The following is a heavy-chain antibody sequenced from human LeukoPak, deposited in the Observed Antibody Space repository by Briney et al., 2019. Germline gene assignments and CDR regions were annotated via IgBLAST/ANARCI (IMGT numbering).Heavy chain of an antibody. J-gene: IGHJ4*02. CDR3: ARDCCSGGSCYSCFDY. V-gene: IGHV1-18*01. D-gene: IGHD2-15*01. CDR2: ISAYNGNT. CDR1: GYTFTSYG. Sequence: ASVKVSCKASGYTFTSYGISWVRQAPGQGLEWMGWISAYNGNTNYAQKLQGRVTMTTDTSTSTAYMELRSLRSDDTAVYYCARDCCSGGSCYSCFDYWGQGTLVTVSS.